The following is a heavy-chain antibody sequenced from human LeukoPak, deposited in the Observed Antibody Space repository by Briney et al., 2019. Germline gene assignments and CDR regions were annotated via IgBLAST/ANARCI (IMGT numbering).Heavy chain of an antibody. V-gene: IGHV3-21*04. D-gene: IGHD3-10*01. J-gene: IGHJ4*02. CDR3: AKDRRAGSYDY. CDR1: GFTFSSYS. Sequence: GSLSLSCAASGFTFSSYSMNWVRQAPGKGLEWVSSISTSSSYIYYADSVKGRFTISRDNARKSLYLQMNSLRAEDTAVYYCAKDRRAGSYDYWGQGTLVTVSS. CDR2: ISTSSSYI.